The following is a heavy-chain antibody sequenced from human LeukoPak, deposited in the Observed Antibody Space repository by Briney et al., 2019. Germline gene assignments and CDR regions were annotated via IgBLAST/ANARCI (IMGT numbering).Heavy chain of an antibody. J-gene: IGHJ3*02. CDR2: IYYSGST. Sequence: SETLSLTCTVSGGSISSGGYYWSWIRQHPGKGLEWIGYIYYSGSTYYNPSLKSRVTISVDTSKNQFSLKLSSVTAADTAVYYRARDRVTNSSFDIWGQGTMVTVSS. CDR3: ARDRVTNSSFDI. V-gene: IGHV4-31*03. CDR1: GGSISSGGYY. D-gene: IGHD2-21*02.